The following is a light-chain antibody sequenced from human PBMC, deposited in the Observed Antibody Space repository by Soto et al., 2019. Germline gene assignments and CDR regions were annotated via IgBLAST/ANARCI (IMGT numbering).Light chain of an antibody. CDR2: ESS. Sequence: EIVLTQSPATLSLSPGERATLSCRASQNVANYLDWYQQKPGQAHRLLIYESSNRATGIAARFSGSGSGTDFTLTISSLEPEDFAVYYCQQRSNWRQTFGQGTKVDIK. CDR1: QNVANY. J-gene: IGKJ1*01. CDR3: QQRSNWRQT. V-gene: IGKV3-11*01.